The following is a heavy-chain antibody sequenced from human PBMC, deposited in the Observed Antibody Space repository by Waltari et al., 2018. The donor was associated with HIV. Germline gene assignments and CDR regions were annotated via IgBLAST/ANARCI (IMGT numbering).Heavy chain of an antibody. V-gene: IGHV3-23*01. CDR2: ITASGRTT. J-gene: IGHJ5*02. Sequence: EAQLLESGGDLVQPGGSLRLSCEVSGLPFNNDVMSWVRQAPGKGLEWVSVITASGRTTYYAESVKGRFTISRNNSRNTLYLEMKNLRVEDTAVYYCANLSRASTAPGFTWGQGTLVTVS. CDR1: GLPFNNDV. CDR3: ANLSRASTAPGFT. D-gene: IGHD6-13*01.